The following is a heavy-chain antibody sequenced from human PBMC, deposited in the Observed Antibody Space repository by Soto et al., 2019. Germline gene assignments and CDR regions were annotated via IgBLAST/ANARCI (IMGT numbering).Heavy chain of an antibody. CDR3: AKEKHSGGVPAMAYFDY. CDR2: ISWNSGSI. V-gene: IGHV3-9*01. CDR1: GFTFDDYA. J-gene: IGHJ4*02. Sequence: EVQLVESGGGLVQPGRSLRLSCAASGFTFDDYAMHWVRQAPGKGLEWVSGISWNSGSIGYADSVKGRFTISRDNAKNSLYLQMNSLRAEDTALYYCAKEKHSGGVPAMAYFDYWGQGTLVTVSS. D-gene: IGHD2-15*01.